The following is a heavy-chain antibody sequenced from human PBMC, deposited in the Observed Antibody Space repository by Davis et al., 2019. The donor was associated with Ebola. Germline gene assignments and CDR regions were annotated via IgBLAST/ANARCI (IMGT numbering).Heavy chain of an antibody. J-gene: IGHJ6*02. CDR1: GFTFSSYW. CDR3: ASSLTLYYDFWSGNYGMDV. V-gene: IGHV3-7*01. CDR2: IKQDGSEK. Sequence: GGSLRLSCAASGFTFSSYWMSWVRQAPGKGLEWVANIKQDGSEKYYADSVKGRFTISRDNSKNTLYLQMNSLRAEDTAVYYCASSLTLYYDFWSGNYGMDVWGQGTTVTVSS. D-gene: IGHD3-3*01.